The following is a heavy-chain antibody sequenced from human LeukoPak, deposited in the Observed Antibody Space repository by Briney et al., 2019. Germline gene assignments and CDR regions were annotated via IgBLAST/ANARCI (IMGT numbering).Heavy chain of an antibody. CDR2: IYYSGST. CDR3: ARTAWGQGYFDY. CDR1: GGSISSYY. D-gene: IGHD7-27*01. V-gene: IGHV4-59*01. J-gene: IGHJ4*02. Sequence: SETLSLTCTVSGGSISSYYWSWIRQPPGKGLEWIGYIYYSGSTNYNPSLKSRVTISVDTSKNQFSLKLSSVTAADTAVYYCARTAWGQGYFDYWGQGTLVTVSS.